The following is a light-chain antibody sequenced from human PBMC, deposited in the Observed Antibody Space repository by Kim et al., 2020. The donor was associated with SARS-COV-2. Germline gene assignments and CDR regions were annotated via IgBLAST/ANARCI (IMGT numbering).Light chain of an antibody. V-gene: IGLV1-47*01. Sequence: QSVLTQPPSASGTPGQRVTISCSGSSSNIEKNYVYWYQQVPGTAPKVLIYVNNRRPSGVPDRCSGSKSGTSASLAISGLRSEDEADYYCAAWDDRLSGRVFGGGTQLTVL. J-gene: IGLJ3*02. CDR1: SSNIEKNY. CDR3: AAWDDRLSGRV. CDR2: VNN.